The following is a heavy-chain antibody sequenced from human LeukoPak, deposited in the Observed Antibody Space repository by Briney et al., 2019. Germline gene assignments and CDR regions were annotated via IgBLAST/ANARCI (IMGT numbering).Heavy chain of an antibody. CDR2: ISGSGGST. Sequence: PGGSLRLSCAASGFTFSSYAMSWVRQAPGKGLEWVSAISGSGGSTYYADSVKGRFTISRDNSKNTLYLQMNSLRAEDTAVYYCAKDLHSGSYYDYYYYGMDVWGQGTTVTVSS. CDR1: GFTFSSYA. V-gene: IGHV3-23*01. J-gene: IGHJ6*02. D-gene: IGHD1-26*01. CDR3: AKDLHSGSYYDYYYYGMDV.